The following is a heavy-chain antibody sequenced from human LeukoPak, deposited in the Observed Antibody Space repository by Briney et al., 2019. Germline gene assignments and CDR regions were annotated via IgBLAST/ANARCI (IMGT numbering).Heavy chain of an antibody. Sequence: ASVKVSCKASGYTFTSYDINWVRQATGQGLEWMGWMNPNSGNTGYAQKFQGRVIMTRNTSISTAYMELSSLRSEDTAVYYCARAGYYYDSSGYLAVPHRGWVDYYYYYMDVWGKGTTVTVSS. CDR2: MNPNSGNT. V-gene: IGHV1-8*01. J-gene: IGHJ6*03. CDR3: ARAGYYYDSSGYLAVPHRGWVDYYYYYMDV. D-gene: IGHD3-22*01. CDR1: GYTFTSYD.